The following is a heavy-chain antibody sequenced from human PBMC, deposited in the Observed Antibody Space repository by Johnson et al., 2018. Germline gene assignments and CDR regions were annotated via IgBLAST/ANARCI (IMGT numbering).Heavy chain of an antibody. D-gene: IGHD4-17*01. V-gene: IGHV4-59*01. CDR2: IYDSVAT. CDR3: ARGGAVTSPDYYYMDV. J-gene: IGHJ6*03. Sequence: QVQLQESGPGLVKPSETLSLTCIVSGGSISSNYWSWIRQPPGEGLEWIGYIYDSVATNYNPSLKSRGTISGDTSKNQFSLKLSSVTVADTAVYYCARGGAVTSPDYYYMDVWGKGTTVTVSS. CDR1: GGSISSNY.